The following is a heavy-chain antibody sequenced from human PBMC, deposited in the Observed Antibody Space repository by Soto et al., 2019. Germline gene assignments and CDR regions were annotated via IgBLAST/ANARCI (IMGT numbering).Heavy chain of an antibody. V-gene: IGHV3-23*01. CDR1: GFTFSSYA. D-gene: IGHD2-2*01. Sequence: GGSLRLSCAASGFTFSSYAMSWVRQAPGKGLEWVSAISGSGGRTYYADSVKGPFTISRDISKKTLYLKMNSLRAEDTVVYYCAKDGDHCSSTSCYADYDMDVWGQGTTVTVSS. J-gene: IGHJ6*02. CDR2: ISGSGGRT. CDR3: AKDGDHCSSTSCYADYDMDV.